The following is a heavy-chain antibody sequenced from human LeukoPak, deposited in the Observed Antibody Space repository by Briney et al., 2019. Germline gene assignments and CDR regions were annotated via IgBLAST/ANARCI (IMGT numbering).Heavy chain of an antibody. CDR2: INPSGGST. CDR1: GYTFTSYY. Sequence: GASVKVSCKASGYTFTSYYMHWVRQAPGQGLEWMGIINPSGGSTSYAQKFQGRVTMTRDMSTSTVYMELSSLRSEDTAVYYCARLTPGLLSYYDSSGYYYDYWGQGTLVTVSS. J-gene: IGHJ4*02. D-gene: IGHD3-22*01. V-gene: IGHV1-46*01. CDR3: ARLTPGLLSYYDSSGYYYDY.